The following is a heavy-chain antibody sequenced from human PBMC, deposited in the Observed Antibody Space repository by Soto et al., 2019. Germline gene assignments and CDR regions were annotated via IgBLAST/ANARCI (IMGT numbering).Heavy chain of an antibody. CDR1: GGTFSSYA. CDR3: ALHYGSGSNYYYYGMDV. J-gene: IGHJ6*02. Sequence: QVQLVQSGAEVKKPGSSVKVSCKASGGTFSSYAISWVRQAPGQGLEWLGGIIPIFGTADYAQKVQGRVTITADESTSTAYMELSSLRSEDTAVYYCALHYGSGSNYYYYGMDVWGQGTTVTVSS. V-gene: IGHV1-69*12. D-gene: IGHD3-10*01. CDR2: IIPIFGTA.